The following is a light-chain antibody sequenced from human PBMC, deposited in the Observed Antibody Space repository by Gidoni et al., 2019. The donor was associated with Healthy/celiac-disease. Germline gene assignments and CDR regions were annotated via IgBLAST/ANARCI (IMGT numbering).Light chain of an antibody. Sequence: QSALTQPASVSGSPGQSITISCTGTSSDVGSYNLVSWYQQHPGKAPKLMIYEGSKRPSGVSNRFSGSKSGNTASLTISWLQAEDEADYYCCSYAGRGVVFGGGTKLTVL. CDR2: EGS. CDR3: CSYAGRGVV. V-gene: IGLV2-23*01. CDR1: SSDVGSYNL. J-gene: IGLJ2*01.